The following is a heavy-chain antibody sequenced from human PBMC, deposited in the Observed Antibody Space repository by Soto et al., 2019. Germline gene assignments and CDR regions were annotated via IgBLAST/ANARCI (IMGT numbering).Heavy chain of an antibody. Sequence: GASVKVSCKASGYTFTGYYVHWVRQAPGQGLEWMGWINPNSGDTYLAQRFQGRVTMNRDTSIGTAYMELRGLTSDDPAEYYCAKGGAIVAAGTRVYLYNAMDVWGQGTTVTVSS. D-gene: IGHD1-26*01. CDR3: AKGGAIVAAGTRVYLYNAMDV. CDR1: GYTFTGYY. V-gene: IGHV1-2*02. CDR2: INPNSGDT. J-gene: IGHJ6*02.